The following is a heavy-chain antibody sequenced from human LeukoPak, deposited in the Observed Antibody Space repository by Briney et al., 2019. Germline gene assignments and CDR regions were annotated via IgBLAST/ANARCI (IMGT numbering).Heavy chain of an antibody. CDR3: ARTPCSSTSCLIWFDP. CDR1: GGSISSYY. J-gene: IGHJ5*02. V-gene: IGHV4-59*01. Sequence: SETLSLTCTVSGGSISSYYWSWIRQPPGKGLEWIGYISNSGSTNYNPSLKSRVTISVDTSKNQLSLKLSSVTAADTAVYYCARTPCSSTSCLIWFDPWGQGTLVTVSS. D-gene: IGHD2-2*01. CDR2: ISNSGST.